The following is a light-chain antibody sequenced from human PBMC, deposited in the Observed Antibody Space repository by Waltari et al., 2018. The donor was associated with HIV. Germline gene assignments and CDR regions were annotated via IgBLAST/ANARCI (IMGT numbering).Light chain of an antibody. V-gene: IGLV1-44*01. CDR2: SSN. CDR3: AAWDDSLDGYV. J-gene: IGLJ1*01. CDR1: SSHIARIT. Sequence: QSVLTQPPSASGPPGQRVTISRSGSSSHIARITFNLYQQFPGTTPKFVIYSSNQRPSGVPDRFSGARSGTSAPLAISGLQSEDEAHYYCAAWDDSLDGYVFGPGTEVTVL.